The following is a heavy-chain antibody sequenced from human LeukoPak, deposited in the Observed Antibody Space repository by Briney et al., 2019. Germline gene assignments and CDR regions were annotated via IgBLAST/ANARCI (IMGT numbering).Heavy chain of an antibody. CDR1: GYTFTSYY. J-gene: IGHJ3*02. CDR3: ARVVEMATSYDAFDI. Sequence: GASVKVSRKASGYTFTSYYMHWVRQAPGQGLEWMGIINPSGGSTSYAQKFQGRVTMTRDTSTSTVYMELSSLRSEDTAVYYCARVVEMATSYDAFDIWGQGTMVTVSS. D-gene: IGHD5-24*01. V-gene: IGHV1-46*01. CDR2: INPSGGST.